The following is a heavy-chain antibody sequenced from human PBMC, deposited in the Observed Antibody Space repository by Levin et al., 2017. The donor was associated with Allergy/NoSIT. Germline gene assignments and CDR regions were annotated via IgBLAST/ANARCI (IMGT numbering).Heavy chain of an antibody. CDR3: VREYRAFVKGFDH. Sequence: SQTLSLTCAISGDSVSSSSAAWHWIRQSPSRGLEWLGRTYYRSKWYDDYAVSVSSRIIINPDTSKNQFSLQLNSVTPEDTAVYYCVREYRAFVKGFDHWGQGTLVTVSS. V-gene: IGHV6-1*01. CDR2: TYYRSKWYD. CDR1: GDSVSSSSAA. J-gene: IGHJ4*02. D-gene: IGHD3-16*02.